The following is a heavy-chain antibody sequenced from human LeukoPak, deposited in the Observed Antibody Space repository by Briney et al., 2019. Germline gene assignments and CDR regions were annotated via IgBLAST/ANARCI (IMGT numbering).Heavy chain of an antibody. CDR2: ISGNARHT. CDR3: AKDPYYYDTDSLLNPGPFDV. D-gene: IGHD3-22*01. V-gene: IGHV3-23*01. J-gene: IGHJ3*01. CDR1: GITFSTYA. Sequence: GGSLRLSCAVSGITFSTYAVSWVRQAPGKGPEWVSTISGNARHTFYADSVRGRFTISRDNSKNTLFLQMDTLRVEDTAIYYCAKDPYYYDTDSLLNPGPFDVWGQGTMVTVSS.